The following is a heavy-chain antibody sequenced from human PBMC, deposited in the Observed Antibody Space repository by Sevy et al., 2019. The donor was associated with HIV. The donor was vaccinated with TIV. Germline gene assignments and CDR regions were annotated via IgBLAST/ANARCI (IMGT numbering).Heavy chain of an antibody. CDR2: IYTSGST. J-gene: IGHJ6*03. Sequence: SETLSPTCTVSGGSISSYYWSWIRQPAGKGLEWIGRIYTSGSTNYNPSLKSRVTMSVDTSKNQFSLKLSSVTAADTAVYYCARDRYVAGATTYYYMDVWGKGTTVTVSS. V-gene: IGHV4-4*07. CDR1: GGSISSYY. D-gene: IGHD1-26*01. CDR3: ARDRYVAGATTYYYMDV.